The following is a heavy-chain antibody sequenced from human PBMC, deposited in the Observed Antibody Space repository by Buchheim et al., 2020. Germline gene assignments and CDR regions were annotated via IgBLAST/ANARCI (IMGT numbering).Heavy chain of an antibody. V-gene: IGHV3-23*01. CDR2: ISGSGGST. CDR1: GFTFSSYA. J-gene: IGHJ4*02. CDR3: AKQAGYDSSGYYYVWFDY. Sequence: EVQLLESGGGLVQPGGSLRLSCAASGFTFSSYAMSWVRQAPGKGLEWVSAISGSGGSTYYADSVKGRFTIPRDNSKNTLYSQMNSLRAEDTSVYYCAKQAGYDSSGYYYVWFDYWGQGTL. D-gene: IGHD3-22*01.